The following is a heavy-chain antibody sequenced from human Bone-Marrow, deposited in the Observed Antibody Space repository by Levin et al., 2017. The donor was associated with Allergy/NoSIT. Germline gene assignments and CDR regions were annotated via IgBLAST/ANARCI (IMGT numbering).Heavy chain of an antibody. CDR3: AKVGGCSADTCSFGP. CDR2: IYQNGDT. Sequence: SQTLSLTCNVSGASISGPEYSWAWIRQPRGKGLEWIGYIYQNGDTYYNPSLKSRLSMSVDGSRRQFSLKINSLTAADTAMYYCAKVGGCSADTCSFGPWGQGTLVTVSS. V-gene: IGHV4-30-2*01. CDR1: GASISGPEYS. J-gene: IGHJ5*01. D-gene: IGHD2-15*01.